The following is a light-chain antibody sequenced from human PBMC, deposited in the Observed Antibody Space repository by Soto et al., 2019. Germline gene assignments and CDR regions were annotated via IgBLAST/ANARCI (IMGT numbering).Light chain of an antibody. Sequence: EIVVTQSPALLSVSPGERVTLSCRASQSVISSIAWSQQKLGQAPRILIYGASTRATGIPARFSGSVSGTEFFLTISSLQSEDFAMYYCQHYNNWLGTFGGGTKVEIK. V-gene: IGKV3-15*01. CDR1: QSVISS. CDR2: GAS. CDR3: QHYNNWLGT. J-gene: IGKJ4*01.